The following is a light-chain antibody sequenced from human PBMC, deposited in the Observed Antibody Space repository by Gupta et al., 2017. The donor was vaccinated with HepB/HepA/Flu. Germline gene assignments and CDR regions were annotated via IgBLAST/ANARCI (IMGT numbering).Light chain of an antibody. CDR1: QSINNW. CDR2: EAS. V-gene: IGKV1-5*03. Sequence: DIQMTQSPSTLSASVGDRVTITCRASQSINNWLAWYQQKPGKAPNLLIYEASTLEGGVPSRFSGSGSGTEFTLTINNLQPDDFATYHCHHEKYSPSTFGQGTKVEIK. CDR3: HHEKYSPST. J-gene: IGKJ1*01.